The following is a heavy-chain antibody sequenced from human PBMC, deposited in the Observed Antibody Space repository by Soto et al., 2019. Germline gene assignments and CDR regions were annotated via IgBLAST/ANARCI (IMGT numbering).Heavy chain of an antibody. CDR2: INAGNGNT. CDR1: GYTFTSYA. CDR3: ARAISSSDFYYYYMDV. D-gene: IGHD6-6*01. V-gene: IGHV1-3*01. J-gene: IGHJ6*03. Sequence: QVQLVQSGAEVKKPGASVKVSCKASGYTFTSYAMHWVRQAPGQRLEWMGWINAGNGNTKYSQKFQGRVTITRDTSASTAYMELSSLRSEDTAVYYCARAISSSDFYYYYMDVWGKGTTVTVSS.